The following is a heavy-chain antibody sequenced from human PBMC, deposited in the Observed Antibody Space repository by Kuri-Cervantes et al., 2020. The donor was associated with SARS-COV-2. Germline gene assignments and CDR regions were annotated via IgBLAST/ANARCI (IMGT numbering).Heavy chain of an antibody. CDR3: ARDADYSATTYSSFDI. V-gene: IGHV1-69*13. D-gene: IGHD4-11*01. J-gene: IGHJ3*02. Sequence: SVKVSCKASGGTFNIYAFSWVRQAPGQGPEWMGGIIPIFTPAHYAQKFQGRLTITADESTYTVYMELGGLKSDDTALYFCARDADYSATTYSSFDIWGQGTMVTVSS. CDR2: IIPIFTPA. CDR1: GGTFNIYA.